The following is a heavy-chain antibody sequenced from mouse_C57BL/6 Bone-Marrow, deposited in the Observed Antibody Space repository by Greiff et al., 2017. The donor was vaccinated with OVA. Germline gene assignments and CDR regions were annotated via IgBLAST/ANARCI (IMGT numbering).Heavy chain of an antibody. J-gene: IGHJ4*01. D-gene: IGHD2-1*01. CDR3: ARKLLSYAMDY. CDR1: GYAFSSYW. Sequence: QVQLQQSGAELVKPGASVKISCKASGYAFSSYWMNCVKQRPGKGLEWIGQIYPGDGDTNYNGKFKGKATLTADKSSSTAYMQLSSLTSEDSAVYFCARKLLSYAMDYWGQGTSVTVSS. CDR2: IYPGDGDT. V-gene: IGHV1-80*01.